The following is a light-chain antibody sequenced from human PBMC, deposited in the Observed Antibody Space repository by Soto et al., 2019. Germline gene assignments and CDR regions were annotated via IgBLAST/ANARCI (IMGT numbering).Light chain of an antibody. CDR2: DVS. CDR1: SSDIGGYEY. V-gene: IGLV2-14*03. Sequence: QSALTQPASVSGSPGQSITISCTGTSSDIGGYEYVSWYQQQPGKAPKRIIYDVSDRPSGVSDRFSGFKSGNTASLAISGLQAEDEADSYCHSYTSSNPLGVFGTGTKVTVL. CDR3: HSYTSSNPLGV. J-gene: IGLJ1*01.